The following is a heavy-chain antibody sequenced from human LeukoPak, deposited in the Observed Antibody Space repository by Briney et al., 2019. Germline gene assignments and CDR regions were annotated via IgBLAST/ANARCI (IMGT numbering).Heavy chain of an antibody. CDR2: ISSSGSTI. V-gene: IGHV3-48*03. D-gene: IGHD3-10*02. CDR1: GFTFCSYE. CDR3: AELGITMIGGV. J-gene: IGHJ6*04. Sequence: PGGSLRLSCAASGFTFCSYEMNWVRQAPGKGLEWVSYISSSGSTIYYADSVKGRFTISRDNAKNSLYLQMSSLRAEDTAVYYCAELGITMIGGVWGKGTTVTISS.